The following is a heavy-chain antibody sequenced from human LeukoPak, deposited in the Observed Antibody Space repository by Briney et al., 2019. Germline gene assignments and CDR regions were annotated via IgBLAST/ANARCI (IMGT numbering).Heavy chain of an antibody. CDR1: GGSFSNYY. CDR2: INHSGST. Sequence: PSETLSLTCAVYGGSFSNYYWSWIRQPPGKGLEWIGEINHSGSTNYNPSLKSRLTISVDTSKNQFSLRMKSVTAADTAMYFCARAREIVGIDYWSQGTLVTVSS. CDR3: ARAREIVGIDY. D-gene: IGHD5-12*01. J-gene: IGHJ4*02. V-gene: IGHV4-34*01.